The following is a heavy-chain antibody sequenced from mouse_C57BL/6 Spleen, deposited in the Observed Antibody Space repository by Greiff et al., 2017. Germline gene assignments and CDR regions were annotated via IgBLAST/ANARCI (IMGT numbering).Heavy chain of an antibody. CDR3: ASGGLRSYYFDY. CDR2: ISYDGSN. D-gene: IGHD2-4*01. J-gene: IGHJ2*01. V-gene: IGHV3-6*01. Sequence: VQLKESGPGLVKPSQSLSLTCSVTGYSITSGYYWNWIRQFPGNKLEWMGYISYDGSNNYNPSLKNRISITRDTSKNQFFLKLNSVTTEDTATXYCASGGLRSYYFDYWGQGTTLTVSS. CDR1: GYSITSGYY.